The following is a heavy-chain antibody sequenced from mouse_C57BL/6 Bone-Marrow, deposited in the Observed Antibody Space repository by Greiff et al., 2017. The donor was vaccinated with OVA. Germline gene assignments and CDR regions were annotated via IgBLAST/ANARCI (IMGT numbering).Heavy chain of an antibody. CDR2: IYPGDGDT. CDR1: GYAFSSSW. Sequence: QVQLQQSGPELVKPGASVKISCKASGYAFSSSWMNWVKQRPGKGLEWVGRIYPGDGDTNYNGKVKGKATLTADKAYSTAYMQLSSLTSEDSAVYFCAREDEYDWYFDVWGTGTTVTVSA. CDR3: AREDEYDWYFDV. D-gene: IGHD5-1*01. J-gene: IGHJ1*03. V-gene: IGHV1-82*01.